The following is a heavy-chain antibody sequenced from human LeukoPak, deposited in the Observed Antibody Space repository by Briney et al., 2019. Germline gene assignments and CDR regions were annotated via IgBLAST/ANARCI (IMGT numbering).Heavy chain of an antibody. CDR2: IYYSGTT. CDR3: ARAFCVGECFVLHIFFDS. J-gene: IGHJ4*02. CDR1: GGSISSSPYY. Sequence: SETLSLTCTVSGGSISSSPYYWGWIRQPPGKGLEWIGSIYYSGTTHYNPSLKSRVTISLDTSKNHFSLNLRSMQASDTAVYYCARAFCVGECFVLHIFFDSWGQGTLVTVSS. V-gene: IGHV4-39*02. D-gene: IGHD2-21*01.